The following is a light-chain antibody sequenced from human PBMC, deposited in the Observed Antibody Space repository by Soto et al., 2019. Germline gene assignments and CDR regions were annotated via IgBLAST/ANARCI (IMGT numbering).Light chain of an antibody. J-gene: IGKJ4*01. V-gene: IGKV1-39*01. CDR2: GAS. CDR3: QQTYSTPNT. Sequence: DIQMTQSPSSLSASVGDRVAITCRASQSISSYLNWYQQKPGKAPKLLIYGASSLQSGVPSRFSGSGSGTEYTLTISSLQPEDCTSYYCQQTYSTPNTFGRGTKVEIK. CDR1: QSISSY.